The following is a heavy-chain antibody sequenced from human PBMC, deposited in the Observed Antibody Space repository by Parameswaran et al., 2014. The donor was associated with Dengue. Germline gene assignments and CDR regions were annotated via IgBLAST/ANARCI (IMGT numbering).Heavy chain of an antibody. Sequence: WVRQAPGQGLEWMGGIIPIFDTPKYAQKFQGRVTITADKSTTTAYMELSSLRSEDTAVYYCARHSGSFYYHHGMDVWGQGTTVTVSS. CDR2: IIPIFDTP. D-gene: IGHD6-25*01. CDR3: ARHSGSFYYHHGMDV. V-gene: IGHV1-69*06. J-gene: IGHJ6*02.